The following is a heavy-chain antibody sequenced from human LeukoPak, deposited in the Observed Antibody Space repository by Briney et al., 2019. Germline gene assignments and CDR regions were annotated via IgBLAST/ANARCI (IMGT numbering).Heavy chain of an antibody. J-gene: IGHJ4*02. Sequence: ASVKVSCKASGYTLTAHYIQWVRQAPGQGLEWMGRIDPNSGATNYAQKFQGRVTMTRDTSISTAFMELSGLRSDDTAIYYCARDKGSSGSYYNIGDYWGQGTPVTVSS. CDR2: IDPNSGAT. D-gene: IGHD3-10*01. CDR3: ARDKGSSGSYYNIGDY. V-gene: IGHV1-2*02. CDR1: GYTLTAHY.